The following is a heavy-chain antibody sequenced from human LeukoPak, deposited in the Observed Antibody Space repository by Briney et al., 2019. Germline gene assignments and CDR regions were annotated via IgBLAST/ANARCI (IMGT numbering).Heavy chain of an antibody. CDR1: GGSISNYY. J-gene: IGHJ3*01. V-gene: IGHV4-59*01. D-gene: IGHD6-13*01. CDR3: ARVGGSWYSAAFDV. Sequence: PSETLSLTRTVSGGSISNYYWTWIRQPPGKGLEWIGYIYYSGTTHYSPSLKSRVTLSVDTSKSQFSLKLSSVTAADTAVYYCARVGGSWYSAAFDVWGQGTMVTVSS. CDR2: IYYSGTT.